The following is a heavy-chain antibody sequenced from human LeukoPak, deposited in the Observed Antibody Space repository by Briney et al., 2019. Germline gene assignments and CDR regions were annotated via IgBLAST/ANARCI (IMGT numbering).Heavy chain of an antibody. V-gene: IGHV4-59*01. J-gene: IGHJ4*02. CDR3: VTWNYAVFDY. Sequence: SETLSLTCTVSGASMSGYYWSWIRQPPGKGLEWIGYISYSGNRNYNPSLKSRVTMSVDTSKNQFSLKLSSVTAADTAVYYCVTWNYAVFDYWGQGILVTDSS. D-gene: IGHD1-7*01. CDR1: GASMSGYY. CDR2: ISYSGNR.